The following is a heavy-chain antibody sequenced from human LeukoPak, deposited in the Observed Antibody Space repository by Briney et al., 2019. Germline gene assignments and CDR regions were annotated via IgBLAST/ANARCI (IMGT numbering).Heavy chain of an antibody. CDR2: ISAYNGNT. CDR1: GYTFTSYD. D-gene: IGHD2-15*01. CDR3: ARDTRGYSDY. J-gene: IGHJ4*02. V-gene: IGHV1-18*01. Sequence: ASVTVSCKASGYTFTSYDVNWARQAPGQGLEWMGWISAYNGNTNYAQKLQGRVTMTTDTSTSTAYMELRSLRSDDTAVYYCARDTRGYSDYWGQGTLVTVSS.